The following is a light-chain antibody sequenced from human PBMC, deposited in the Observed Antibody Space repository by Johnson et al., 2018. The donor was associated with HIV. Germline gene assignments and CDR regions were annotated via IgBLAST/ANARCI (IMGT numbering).Light chain of an antibody. Sequence: HSVLTQPPSVSAAPGQKVTISCSGSSSNIGNNYVSWYQHLPGTAPKLLIYDNNKRPSGIPDRFSGSKSGTSATLDITGLQTGDEADYYCGTWDSSLSAGGVFGTGTKVTAL. J-gene: IGLJ1*01. V-gene: IGLV1-51*01. CDR2: DNN. CDR1: SSNIGNNY. CDR3: GTWDSSLSAGGV.